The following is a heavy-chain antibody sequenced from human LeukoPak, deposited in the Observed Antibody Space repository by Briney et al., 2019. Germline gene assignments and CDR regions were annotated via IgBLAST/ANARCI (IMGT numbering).Heavy chain of an antibody. Sequence: GASVKVSCKASGYTFTSYYMHWVRQAPGQGLEWMGIINPSGGSTSYAQKFQGRVTMTRNTSISTAYMELSSLRSEDTAVYYCARARYSGYDFDYWGQGTLVTVSS. CDR1: GYTFTSYY. CDR3: ARARYSGYDFDY. D-gene: IGHD5-12*01. J-gene: IGHJ4*02. CDR2: INPSGGST. V-gene: IGHV1-46*01.